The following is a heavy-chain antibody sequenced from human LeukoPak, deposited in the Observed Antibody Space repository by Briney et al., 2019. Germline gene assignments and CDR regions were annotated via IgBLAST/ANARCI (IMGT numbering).Heavy chain of an antibody. Sequence: GGSLRLSCAASGFTFNSYAMSWVRQAPGKGLERVSGISGSGGGTYYADSVKGRFTISRDNSKNTLYPQMNTLRAEDTAVYYCARGLGSTGRYYFDYWGQGTLVTVSS. CDR3: ARGLGSTGRYYFDY. CDR2: ISGSGGGT. D-gene: IGHD1-14*01. J-gene: IGHJ4*02. V-gene: IGHV3-23*01. CDR1: GFTFNSYA.